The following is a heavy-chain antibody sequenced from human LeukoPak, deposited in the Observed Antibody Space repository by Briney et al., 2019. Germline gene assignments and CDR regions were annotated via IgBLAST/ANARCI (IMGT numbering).Heavy chain of an antibody. CDR1: GFTFTSYS. D-gene: IGHD2-2*01. CDR2: INHSGST. CDR3: ARGTPHLGYCSGTSCPLYYYYYYGMDV. J-gene: IGHJ6*02. V-gene: IGHV4-34*01. Sequence: GSLRLSCAASGFTFTSYSMSWVRQPPGKGLEWIGEINHSGSTNYNPSLKSRVTISVDTSKNQFSLKLSSVTAADTAVYYCARGTPHLGYCSGTSCPLYYYYYYGMDVWGQGTTVTVSS.